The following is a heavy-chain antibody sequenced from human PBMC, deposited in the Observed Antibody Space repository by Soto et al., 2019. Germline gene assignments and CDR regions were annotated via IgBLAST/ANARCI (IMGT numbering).Heavy chain of an antibody. Sequence: SETLSLTCAVYGGSFSGYYWSWIRQPPGKGLEWIGEINHSGSTNYNPSLKSRDTISVDTSKNQFSLKLSSVTAADTAVYYCARGPPTYYYDSSGYSPLWYGMDVWGQGTTVTVSS. J-gene: IGHJ6*02. CDR1: GGSFSGYY. V-gene: IGHV4-34*01. CDR3: ARGPPTYYYDSSGYSPLWYGMDV. CDR2: INHSGST. D-gene: IGHD3-22*01.